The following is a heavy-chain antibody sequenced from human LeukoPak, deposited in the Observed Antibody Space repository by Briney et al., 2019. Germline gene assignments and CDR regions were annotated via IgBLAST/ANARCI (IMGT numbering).Heavy chain of an antibody. J-gene: IGHJ3*02. Sequence: GGSLRLSCAASGFTFSSYSMNWVRQAPGKGLGWVSGINWNGGSTGYADSVKGRFTISRDNAKNSLYLQMNSLRAEDTALYYCARDRDSSTWHDAFDIWGQGTMVTVSS. CDR2: INWNGGST. CDR1: GFTFSSYS. V-gene: IGHV3-20*04. CDR3: ARDRDSSTWHDAFDI. D-gene: IGHD6-13*01.